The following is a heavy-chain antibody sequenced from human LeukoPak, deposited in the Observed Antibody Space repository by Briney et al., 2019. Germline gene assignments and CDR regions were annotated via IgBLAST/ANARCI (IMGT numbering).Heavy chain of an antibody. J-gene: IGHJ4*02. V-gene: IGHV3-33*01. CDR2: IRYDGSNK. D-gene: IGHD6-19*01. Sequence: PGGSLRLSCAASGFTFSSYGMHWVRQAPGKGLEWVAVIRYDGSNKYYADSVKGRFTISRDNSKNTLYLQMNSLRAEDTAVYYCARSYDGYSSGWYWIDFDYWGQGTLVTVSS. CDR3: ARSYDGYSSGWYWIDFDY. CDR1: GFTFSSYG.